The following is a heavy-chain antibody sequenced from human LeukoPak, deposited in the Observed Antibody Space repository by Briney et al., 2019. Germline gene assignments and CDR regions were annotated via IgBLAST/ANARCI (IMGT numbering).Heavy chain of an antibody. Sequence: ASVKVSCKASGYTFASYGISWVRQAPGQGLEWMGWISAYDGNTKYAQKFQGRVTVTTDTPTSTAYMELRSLTSDDTAVYYCASTLAARDYWGQGTLVTVSS. CDR1: GYTFASYG. CDR3: ASTLAARDY. V-gene: IGHV1-18*01. CDR2: ISAYDGNT. D-gene: IGHD6-6*01. J-gene: IGHJ4*02.